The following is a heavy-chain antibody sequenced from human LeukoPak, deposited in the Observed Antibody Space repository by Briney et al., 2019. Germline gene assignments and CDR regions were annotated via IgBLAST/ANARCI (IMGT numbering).Heavy chain of an antibody. Sequence: SQTLSLTCAISGDSVSSNSVTWNWIRQSPSSGLEWLGRTFYKSKWFNDYAESVKSRITVNPDTSKNEFSLQLSSVTPEDTAVYYCARGISIAVTGTREFDYWGQGSLVTVSS. CDR3: ARGISIAVTGTREFDY. D-gene: IGHD6-19*01. V-gene: IGHV6-1*01. J-gene: IGHJ4*02. CDR1: GDSVSSNSVT. CDR2: TFYKSKWFN.